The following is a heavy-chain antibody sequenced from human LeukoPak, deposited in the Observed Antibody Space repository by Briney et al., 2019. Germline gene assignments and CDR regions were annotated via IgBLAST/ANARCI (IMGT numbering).Heavy chain of an antibody. CDR1: GGSISSGGYY. Sequence: SETLSLTCTVSGGSISSGGYYWSWIRQHPGKGLEWIGYIYYSGSTYYNPSLKSRVTISVDTSKNQFSLKLSSVTAADTAVYYCARGLDSSGTDAFDIWGQGTMVTVSS. CDR3: ARGLDSSGTDAFDI. V-gene: IGHV4-31*03. D-gene: IGHD3-22*01. J-gene: IGHJ3*02. CDR2: IYYSGST.